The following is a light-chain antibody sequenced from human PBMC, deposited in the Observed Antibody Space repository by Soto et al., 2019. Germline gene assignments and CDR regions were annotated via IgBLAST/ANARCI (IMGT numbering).Light chain of an antibody. J-gene: IGKJ5*01. V-gene: IGKV1-5*03. CDR2: RAS. CDR1: RTVSNW. Sequence: DIQMTQSPSILSASVGDRVTIACRASRTVSNWLAWYQHQPGRAPRLLISRASTLESGVPPRFSGSGFGTEFTLTIDSLQPDDFGTYDCQQYNSYALTFGQGTRLEIK. CDR3: QQYNSYALT.